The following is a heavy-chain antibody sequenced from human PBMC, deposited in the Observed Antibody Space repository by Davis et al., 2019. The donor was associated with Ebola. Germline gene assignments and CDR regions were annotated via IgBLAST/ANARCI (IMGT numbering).Heavy chain of an antibody. J-gene: IGHJ6*02. D-gene: IGHD3-22*01. V-gene: IGHV1-46*01. Sequence: ASVKVSCKASGYTFTSYYMHWVRQAPGQGLEWMGIINPSGGSTTYAQKFQGRITMTRDTSTTTVYMELSSLRSEDTAVYYCARAYDSSRGLDVWGQGATVSVSS. CDR2: INPSGGST. CDR1: GYTFTSYY. CDR3: ARAYDSSRGLDV.